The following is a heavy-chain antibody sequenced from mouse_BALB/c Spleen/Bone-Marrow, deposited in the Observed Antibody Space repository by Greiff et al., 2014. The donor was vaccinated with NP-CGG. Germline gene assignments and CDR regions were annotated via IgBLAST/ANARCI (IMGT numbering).Heavy chain of an antibody. D-gene: IGHD2-2*01. CDR2: INPYNDGT. Sequence: VQLQQSGPELVKPGASVKMSCKASGYTFTSYVMHWVKQKPGQGLEWIGYINPYNDGTKYNEKFKGKATLTSDKSSSTAYMELGSLTSEDSAVYYCARSLYGYDWYFDVWGAGTTVTVSS. CDR3: ARSLYGYDWYFDV. V-gene: IGHV1-14*01. J-gene: IGHJ1*01. CDR1: GYTFTSYV.